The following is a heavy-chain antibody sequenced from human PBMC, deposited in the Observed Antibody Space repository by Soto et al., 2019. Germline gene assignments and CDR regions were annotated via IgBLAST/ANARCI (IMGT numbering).Heavy chain of an antibody. V-gene: IGHV4-34*01. CDR1: GGSFSGYY. CDR3: ARDKITGLFDY. Sequence: QVQLQQWGAGLLKPSETLSLTCAVYGGSFSGYYWTWIRQPPGTGLEWMGEINHSGSTNYNPSLKSRVTISVATSKNQSSLKLTSVTAADTAVYYCARDKITGLFDYWGKGTLVTVSS. D-gene: IGHD2-8*02. CDR2: INHSGST. J-gene: IGHJ4*02.